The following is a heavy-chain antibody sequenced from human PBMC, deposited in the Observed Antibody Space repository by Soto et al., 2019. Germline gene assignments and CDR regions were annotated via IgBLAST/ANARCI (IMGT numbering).Heavy chain of an antibody. CDR1: GFTFSSYW. CDR2: IKQDGSEK. Sequence: GGSLRLSCAASGFTFSSYWMSWVRQAPGKGLEWVANIKQDGSEKYYVDSVKGRFTISRDNAKNSLYLQMNSLRAEDTAVYYCARDKRRYFDWLLGWGMDVWGQGTTVTVSS. V-gene: IGHV3-7*05. D-gene: IGHD3-9*01. CDR3: ARDKRRYFDWLLGWGMDV. J-gene: IGHJ6*02.